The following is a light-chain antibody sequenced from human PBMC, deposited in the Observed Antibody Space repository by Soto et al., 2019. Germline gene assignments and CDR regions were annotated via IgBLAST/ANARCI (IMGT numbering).Light chain of an antibody. Sequence: QPVLTQPPSVSGAPGQRVTISCTGSSSNIGAGYDVHWYQQLPGTAPKLLIYGNSNRPSGVPVRFSGSKSGTSASLAITGLQDDDEDDYYCQSYDSSLSGWVFGGGTKVTAL. CDR3: QSYDSSLSGWV. CDR2: GNS. CDR1: SSNIGAGYD. J-gene: IGLJ3*02. V-gene: IGLV1-40*01.